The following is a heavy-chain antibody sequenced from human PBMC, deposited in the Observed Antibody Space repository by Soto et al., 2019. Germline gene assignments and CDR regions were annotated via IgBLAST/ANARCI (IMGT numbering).Heavy chain of an antibody. CDR3: TRLFATYYYYIDV. V-gene: IGHV3-23*01. CDR1: GFVFGNSA. J-gene: IGHJ6*03. CDR2: ITTSATESKT. Sequence: EVQLLESGGRVIQPGGSLTVSCAASGFVFGNSAMSWVRQAPGKGLEWVSAITTSATESKTFYADSVKGRFTISRDDSQNTLYLQMNSLRGEDTAVYYCTRLFATYYYYIDVWGNGTTVTVSS.